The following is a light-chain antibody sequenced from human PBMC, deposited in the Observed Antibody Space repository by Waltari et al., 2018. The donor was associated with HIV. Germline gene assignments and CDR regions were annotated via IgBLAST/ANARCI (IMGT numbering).Light chain of an antibody. V-gene: IGKV1-39*01. CDR3: QQSYTTPS. J-gene: IGKJ4*01. CDR1: QSINIY. Sequence: DIQMTQSPSSLSASVGDRITITCRASQSINIYLNWYRQKPGKAPNLLIYAGSSLQSGVPSRFSGSGSGTDFTLAISSLQAEDFATYYCQQSYTTPSFGGGTRVEIK. CDR2: AGS.